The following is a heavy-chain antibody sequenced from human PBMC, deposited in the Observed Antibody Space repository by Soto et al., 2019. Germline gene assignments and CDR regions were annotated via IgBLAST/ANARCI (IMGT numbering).Heavy chain of an antibody. CDR3: AKDEDIVVVPAATWFDP. V-gene: IGHV3-23*01. CDR2: IRETGNT. Sequence: PGGSLRLSCAASGVTFSNYAMSWIRQAPGKGLEWVSTIRETGNTYYADSVRGRFATSRDNSENTLYLQMSSLRAEDTAVYYCAKDEDIVVVPAATWFDPWGQGTLVTVSS. CDR1: GVTFSNYA. J-gene: IGHJ5*02. D-gene: IGHD2-2*01.